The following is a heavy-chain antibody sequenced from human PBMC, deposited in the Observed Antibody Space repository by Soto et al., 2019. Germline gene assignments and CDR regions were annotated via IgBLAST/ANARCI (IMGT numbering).Heavy chain of an antibody. J-gene: IGHJ6*02. Sequence: GGSLRLSCAASGFTFSSYGIHCVRQAPGKGLEWVAAIWYDGSNKDYADSVTGRFTISRDNSKNTLYLQMNSLRAEDTAVYYCARDARLGTVLRFLQIPRYYNGMDVWGQGTXVTVSS. CDR2: IWYDGSNK. CDR3: ARDARLGTVLRFLQIPRYYNGMDV. CDR1: GFTFSSYG. D-gene: IGHD3-3*01. V-gene: IGHV3-33*01.